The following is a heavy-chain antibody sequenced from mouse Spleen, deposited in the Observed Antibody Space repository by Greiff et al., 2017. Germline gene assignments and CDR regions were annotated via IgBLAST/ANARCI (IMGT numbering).Heavy chain of an antibody. Sequence: VKLQESGPGLVQPSQSLSITCTVSGFSLTSYGVHWVRQSPGKGLEWLGVIWSGGSTDYNAAFISRLSISKDNSKSQVFFKMNSLQADDTAIYYCARNSYYYGSSYRYFDVWGAGTTVTVSS. V-gene: IGHV2-2*01. J-gene: IGHJ1*01. CDR1: GFSLTSYG. CDR3: ARNSYYYGSSYRYFDV. CDR2: IWSGGST. D-gene: IGHD1-1*01.